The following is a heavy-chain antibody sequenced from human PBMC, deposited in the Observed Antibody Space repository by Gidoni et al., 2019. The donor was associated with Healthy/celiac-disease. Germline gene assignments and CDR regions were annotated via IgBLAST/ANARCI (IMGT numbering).Heavy chain of an antibody. CDR3: TRAPGYSSSWYGNYFDY. D-gene: IGHD6-13*01. Sequence: EVQPVESGGGLVQPGLSLRLSRTSYGSPFGHYAMSWFRQAPGKGLEWVGFIRSKAYGGTTEYAAYVKGRFTISRDDSKSIAYLQMSSLGTEDTAVYYCTRAPGYSSSWYGNYFDYWGRGTLVTVSS. V-gene: IGHV3-49*03. J-gene: IGHJ4*02. CDR1: GSPFGHYA. CDR2: IRSKAYGGTT.